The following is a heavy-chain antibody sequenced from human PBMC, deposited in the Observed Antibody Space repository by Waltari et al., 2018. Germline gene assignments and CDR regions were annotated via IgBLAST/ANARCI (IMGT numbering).Heavy chain of an antibody. J-gene: IGHJ4*02. Sequence: QVQLVQSGAEVKKPGASVKVSCKASGYTFTCYDINWVRQATGQGLEWMGWMNPNSGNTGYARKFQGRVTMTRNTSISTAYMELSSLRSEDTAVYYCARSTVAAGIYYGYWGQGTLVTVSS. CDR2: MNPNSGNT. CDR3: ARSTVAAGIYYGY. V-gene: IGHV1-8*01. CDR1: GYTFTCYD. D-gene: IGHD6-19*01.